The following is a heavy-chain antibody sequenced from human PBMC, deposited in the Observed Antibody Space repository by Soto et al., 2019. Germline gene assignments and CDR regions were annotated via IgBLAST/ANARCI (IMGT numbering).Heavy chain of an antibody. D-gene: IGHD2-2*01. CDR2: IRTDSDRA. J-gene: IGHJ3*02. V-gene: IGHV1-18*01. Sequence: QIQLVQSGAEVKKDGASVKVSCKASGYAFNKHGISWVRQAPGQGLEWMGWIRTDSDRADYAQKFQGRLIMTTVTSTNTAYMDLRGLRSGATAIYFCVRFRVWSSFSCLASFVIWGQGTMGSVSS. CDR3: VRFRVWSSFSCLASFVI. CDR1: GYAFNKHG.